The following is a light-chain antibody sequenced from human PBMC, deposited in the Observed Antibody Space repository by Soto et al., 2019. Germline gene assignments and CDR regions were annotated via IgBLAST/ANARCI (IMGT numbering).Light chain of an antibody. J-gene: IGKJ4*01. CDR1: QSISSN. Sequence: EIVMTQSPATLSVSPGERATLSCRASQSISSNVAWYQQNPGQAPRLLIYSASTRATGIPARFSGGGSGTEFTLTVSSLQSEDFALYYCQQFNNWPLTFGGGTKVEIK. CDR2: SAS. CDR3: QQFNNWPLT. V-gene: IGKV3-15*01.